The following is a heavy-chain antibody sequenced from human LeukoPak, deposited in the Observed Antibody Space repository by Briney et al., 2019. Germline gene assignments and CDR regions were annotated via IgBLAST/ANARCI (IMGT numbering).Heavy chain of an antibody. D-gene: IGHD4-11*01. CDR2: ISPGDSHP. J-gene: IGHJ4*02. CDR3: ARQSTVIPDY. CDR1: GYSFTNYW. V-gene: IGHV5-51*01. Sequence: GESLKISCKGSGYSFTNYWIGWVRQMPGKGLEWMGIISPGDSHPTYSPSFQGQVIISADKSISTAYLQWSSLKASDTAMYYCARQSTVIPDYWGQGTLVTVSS.